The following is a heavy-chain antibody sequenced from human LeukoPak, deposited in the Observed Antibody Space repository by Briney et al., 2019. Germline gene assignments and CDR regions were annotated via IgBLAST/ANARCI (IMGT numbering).Heavy chain of an antibody. CDR1: GGSISSYY. CDR3: ASGIRYFDWLPFDY. CDR2: IYYSGST. Sequence: SETLSLTCTVSGGSISSYYWGWIRQPPGKGLEWIGYIYYSGSTNYNPSLKSRVTISVDTSKNQFSLKLSSVTAADTAVYYSASGIRYFDWLPFDYWGQGTLVTVSS. D-gene: IGHD3-9*01. J-gene: IGHJ4*02. V-gene: IGHV4-59*01.